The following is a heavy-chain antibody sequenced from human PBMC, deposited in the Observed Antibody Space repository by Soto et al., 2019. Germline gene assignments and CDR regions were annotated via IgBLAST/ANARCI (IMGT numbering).Heavy chain of an antibody. J-gene: IGHJ6*02. CDR1: GYTFTSYY. D-gene: IGHD6-19*01. CDR2: INPSGGST. Sequence: GASVKVSCKASGYTFTSYYMHWVRQAPGQGLEWMGIINPSGGSTSYAQKFQGRVTMTRDTSTSTVYMELSSLRSEDTAVYYCARDHHLEGAGTSYYSVMAVGGQGTTVPVS. V-gene: IGHV1-46*01. CDR3: ARDHHLEGAGTSYYSVMAV.